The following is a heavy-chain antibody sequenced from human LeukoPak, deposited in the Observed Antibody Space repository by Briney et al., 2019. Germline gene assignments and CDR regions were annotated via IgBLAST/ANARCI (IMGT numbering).Heavy chain of an antibody. J-gene: IGHJ4*02. CDR1: GFTFSSYE. CDR3: AKAHVPTMIRGVVSSD. Sequence: GGSLRLSCAASGFTFSSYEMNWVRQAPGKGLEWVSTISPSGGVTFYSDSVRGRFTISRDYSKDTLFLQMSSLRAEDTALYYCAKAHVPTMIRGVVSSDWGQGTLVTVSS. D-gene: IGHD3-10*01. V-gene: IGHV3-23*01. CDR2: ISPSGGVT.